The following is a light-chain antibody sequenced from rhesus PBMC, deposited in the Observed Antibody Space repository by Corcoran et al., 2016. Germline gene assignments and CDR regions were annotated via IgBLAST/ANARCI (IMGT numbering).Light chain of an antibody. CDR3: YQHRRGWT. CDR2: GSS. Sequence: QVILTQSPATLSLSPGERATLSCRASHSVSSYLAWYHQKPGQAPRLLIYGSSSRATGIPDRSSGSGSGTDFTLTISNLECEDVGVYHWYQHRRGWTFGQGTKVEIK. V-gene: IGKV3-10*01. CDR1: HSVSSY. J-gene: IGKJ1*01.